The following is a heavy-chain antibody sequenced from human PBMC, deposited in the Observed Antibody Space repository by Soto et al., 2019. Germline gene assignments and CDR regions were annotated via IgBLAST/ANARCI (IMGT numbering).Heavy chain of an antibody. Sequence: GGSLILSCAASGFTVSSNYMSWVRQAPGKGLEWVSVIYSGGSTYYADSVKGRFTISRDNSKNTLYLQMNSLRAEDTAVYYCTTDPVTMIVVVPSSGWGQGTLVTVSS. J-gene: IGHJ4*02. D-gene: IGHD3-22*01. CDR3: TTDPVTMIVVVPSSG. CDR2: IYSGGST. V-gene: IGHV3-53*01. CDR1: GFTVSSNY.